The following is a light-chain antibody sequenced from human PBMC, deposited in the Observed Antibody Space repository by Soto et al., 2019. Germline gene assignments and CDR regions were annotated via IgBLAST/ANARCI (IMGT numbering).Light chain of an antibody. V-gene: IGKV3-11*01. CDR3: QQHISWPLT. J-gene: IGKJ4*01. CDR2: DAS. CDR1: QSVSSY. Sequence: EIVLTQSPATLSLSPVERATLSWRASQSVSSYLAWYQQKPGQAPRLLVYDASNRATGIPTRFSGSGSGTDFTLTISNLEPEDFAVYYCQQHISWPLTFGGGTKVDIK.